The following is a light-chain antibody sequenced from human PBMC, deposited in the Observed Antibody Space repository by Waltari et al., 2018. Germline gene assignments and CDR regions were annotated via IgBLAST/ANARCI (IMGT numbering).Light chain of an antibody. V-gene: IGLV2-14*01. J-gene: IGLJ2*01. Sequence: QSALTQPASVSGSPGQSITISCTGISRYLNGYNYVSWYQKYPGKAPKLIIYDVSNRPSGVSNLFSGSKSGNTASLSISGLQAEDEADYYCTSYISGTTLVIFGGGTKLTVL. CDR3: TSYISGTTLVI. CDR1: SRYLNGYNY. CDR2: DVS.